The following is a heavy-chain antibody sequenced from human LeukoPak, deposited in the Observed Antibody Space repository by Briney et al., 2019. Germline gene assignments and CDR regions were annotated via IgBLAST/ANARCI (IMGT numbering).Heavy chain of an antibody. Sequence: GGSLRLSCAASGFTFSSYWMSWVRQAPGKGLEWVANIKQDGSEKYYVDSVKGRFTISRDNAKNSLYLQMNSLRAEDTAVYYCARSGYYYGSSGYNLFDYWGQGTLVTVSS. V-gene: IGHV3-7*01. D-gene: IGHD3-22*01. CDR1: GFTFSSYW. CDR2: IKQDGSEK. CDR3: ARSGYYYGSSGYNLFDY. J-gene: IGHJ4*02.